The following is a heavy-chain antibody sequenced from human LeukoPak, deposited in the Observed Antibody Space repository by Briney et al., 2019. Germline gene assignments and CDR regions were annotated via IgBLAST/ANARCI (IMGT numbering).Heavy chain of an antibody. J-gene: IGHJ4*02. CDR2: ISYDGSNK. D-gene: IGHD6-13*01. Sequence: GGSLRLSCAASGFTFSSYGMPWVSQAPGKGVGWVAVISYDGSNKYYADSVKGRFTISRDNSKNPLYLQMNSLRAEDTAVYYCAKVAAAGVGGFDYWGQGTLVTVSS. CDR1: GFTFSSYG. CDR3: AKVAAAGVGGFDY. V-gene: IGHV3-30*18.